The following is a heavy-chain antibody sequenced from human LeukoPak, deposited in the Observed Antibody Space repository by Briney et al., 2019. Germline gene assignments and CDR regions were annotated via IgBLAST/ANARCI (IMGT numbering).Heavy chain of an antibody. CDR3: ARDVGPMRIFDY. Sequence: GGSLRLSCAASGFTFSSYGMHWVRQAPGKGLEWVAVIWYDGSNKYHADSVKGRFTISRDNSKNTLYLQMNSLRAEDTAVYYCARDVGPMRIFDYWGQGTLVTVSS. J-gene: IGHJ4*02. CDR1: GFTFSSYG. CDR2: IWYDGSNK. V-gene: IGHV3-33*01.